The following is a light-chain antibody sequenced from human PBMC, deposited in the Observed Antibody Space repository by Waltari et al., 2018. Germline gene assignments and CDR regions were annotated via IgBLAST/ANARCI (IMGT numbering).Light chain of an antibody. Sequence: DIVMTQTPLSSPVTLGQPASISCRSSQSLVHRDGHTYCSWLQQRPGQPPRLLIYKISNLFSGVPDRFSGSGAGTDFTLRISRVEAEDVGVYDGMQATQMPWTFGQGTKVEIK. CDR2: KIS. CDR3: MQATQMPWT. V-gene: IGKV2-24*01. CDR1: QSLVHRDGHTY. J-gene: IGKJ1*01.